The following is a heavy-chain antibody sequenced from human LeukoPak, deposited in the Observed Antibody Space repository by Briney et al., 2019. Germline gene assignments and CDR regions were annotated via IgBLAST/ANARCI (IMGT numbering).Heavy chain of an antibody. Sequence: SETLSLTCTVSGGSISSYYWSWIRQPAGKALEWIGRIYTSGSTNYNPSLKSRVTISVDKSKNQFSLKLSSVAAADTAVYYCARGSIAAHPEWFDPWGQGTLVTVSS. V-gene: IGHV4-4*07. D-gene: IGHD6-6*01. CDR3: ARGSIAAHPEWFDP. CDR1: GGSISSYY. CDR2: IYTSGST. J-gene: IGHJ5*02.